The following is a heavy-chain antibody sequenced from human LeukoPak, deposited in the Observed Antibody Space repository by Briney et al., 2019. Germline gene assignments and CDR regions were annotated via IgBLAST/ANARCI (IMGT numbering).Heavy chain of an antibody. D-gene: IGHD6-19*01. CDR3: ARVTAVAGTRFVYRWFDP. Sequence: ASVKVSCKASGYTFTAYYMHWVRQAPGQGLEWMGWINPDSGGTNYAQKFQGRVTMTRDTSINTAYMELSRLRSDDTAVYYCARVTAVAGTRFVYRWFDPWGQGTLVTVSS. V-gene: IGHV1-2*02. CDR1: GYTFTAYY. CDR2: INPDSGGT. J-gene: IGHJ5*02.